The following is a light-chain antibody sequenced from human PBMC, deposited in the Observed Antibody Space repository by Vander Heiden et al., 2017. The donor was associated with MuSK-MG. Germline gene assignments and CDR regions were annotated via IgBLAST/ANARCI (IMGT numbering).Light chain of an antibody. CDR2: SST. J-gene: IGLJ2*01. CDR1: TGAVTTGYY. V-gene: IGLV7-43*01. Sequence: QTGVTQEPSLTVSPGGTVTITCASSTGAVTTGYYPNWFHQKPGKAPRALIYSSTTILPWTPARFSGSLLGCTAALTLSCVQPEDEAAYYCLLYYNGAHFFGAGTMLTFL. CDR3: LLYYNGAHF.